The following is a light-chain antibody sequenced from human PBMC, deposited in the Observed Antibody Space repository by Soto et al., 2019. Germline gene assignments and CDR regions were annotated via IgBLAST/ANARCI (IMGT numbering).Light chain of an antibody. CDR1: QSVSTN. Sequence: EIVMKQSPAALSVSPGERATLSCRASQSVSTNLAWYQQKPGQAPRLLVYGASTRATGLPARFSGSGSGTEFTLTISSLQSEDFAVYYCQQYSNWPVTFGQGTKVDIK. J-gene: IGKJ2*01. V-gene: IGKV3-15*01. CDR2: GAS. CDR3: QQYSNWPVT.